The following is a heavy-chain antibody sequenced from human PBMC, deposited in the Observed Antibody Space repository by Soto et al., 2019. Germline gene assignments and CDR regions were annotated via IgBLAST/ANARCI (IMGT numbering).Heavy chain of an antibody. CDR2: IYYSGST. D-gene: IGHD2-2*01. J-gene: IGHJ5*02. CDR1: GGSIKFINDW. Sequence: PSETLSLTCTFSGGSIKFINDWLGWVRQPPGKGLEWIGYIYYSGSTNYNPSLKSRVTISVDTSKNQFSLKLSSVTAADTAVYYCARNIVVVPAAPDNWFDPWGQGTLVTVSS. V-gene: IGHV4-61*05. CDR3: ARNIVVVPAAPDNWFDP.